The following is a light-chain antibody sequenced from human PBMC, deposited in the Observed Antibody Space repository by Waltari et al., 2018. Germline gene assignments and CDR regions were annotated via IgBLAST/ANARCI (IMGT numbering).Light chain of an antibody. CDR3: QQSYSSLYT. CDR1: QRISNF. CDR2: ATS. J-gene: IGKJ2*01. Sequence: DIQMTQSPSSLSASVGDRVTITRRASQRISNFLNWYQQKPGKSPKPIIYATSSLQSGVPSRFTASGYGTDFTLNISSLQPEDFATYFCQQSYSSLYTFGQGTKLEI. V-gene: IGKV1-39*01.